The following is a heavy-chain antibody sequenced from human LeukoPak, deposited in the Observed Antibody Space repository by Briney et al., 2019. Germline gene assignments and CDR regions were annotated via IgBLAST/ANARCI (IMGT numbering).Heavy chain of an antibody. CDR1: GGSFSGYY. CDR2: INHSGST. Sequence: SETLSLTCAVYGGSFSGYYWSWIRQPPGKGLEWIGEINHSGSTNYNPSLKSRVSISVDTSKNQFSLKLSSVTAADTAVYYCARGGRQIVGATFDYWGQGTLVTVSS. CDR3: ARGGRQIVGATFDY. D-gene: IGHD1-26*01. J-gene: IGHJ4*02. V-gene: IGHV4-34*01.